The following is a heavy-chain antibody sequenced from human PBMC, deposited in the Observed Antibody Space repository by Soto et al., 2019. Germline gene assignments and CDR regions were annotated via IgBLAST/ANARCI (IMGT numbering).Heavy chain of an antibody. Sequence: QPGGSLRLSCAASGFAFSSYAMAWVRQAPGKGLEWVSSITGSGGSTYFAVSVMGRFSISRDNSQKTVSLQMDSLRAEDTAVYYCXKFSAHSMYDISSAPDYWGQGTLVTVSS. CDR2: ITGSGGST. V-gene: IGHV3-23*01. J-gene: IGHJ4*02. CDR3: XKFSAHSMYDISSAPDY. D-gene: IGHD6-6*01. CDR1: GFAFSSYA.